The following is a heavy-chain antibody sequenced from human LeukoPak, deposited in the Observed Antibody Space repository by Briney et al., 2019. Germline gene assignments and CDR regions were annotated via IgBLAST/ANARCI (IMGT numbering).Heavy chain of an antibody. D-gene: IGHD3-9*01. J-gene: IGHJ4*02. CDR3: SRVPRRGYDILTGYYHFDY. CDR2: INPSGGST. CDR1: GYTFTSYY. V-gene: IGHV1-46*01. Sequence: ASVKVSCKASGYTFTSYYMHWVRQAPGPGLEWMGIINPSGGSTSYAQKFQGRVTMTRDTSTSTVYMELSSLRSEDTAVYYCSRVPRRGYDILTGYYHFDYWGQGTLVTVSS.